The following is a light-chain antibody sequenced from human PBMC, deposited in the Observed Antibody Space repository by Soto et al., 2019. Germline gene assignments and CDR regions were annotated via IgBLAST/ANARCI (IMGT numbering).Light chain of an antibody. V-gene: IGKV3-20*01. CDR2: AVS. Sequence: DIVVTQSPGTLSLSPGERATLSCRAIQSVDSRYLAWYQRKPGQAPRLVIHAVSRRATGIPDRFSGSGSGTDFPLTISRLEPEDFAEYYCKQYGSSPRYSFGQGTKLEIK. J-gene: IGKJ2*03. CDR1: QSVDSRY. CDR3: KQYGSSPRYS.